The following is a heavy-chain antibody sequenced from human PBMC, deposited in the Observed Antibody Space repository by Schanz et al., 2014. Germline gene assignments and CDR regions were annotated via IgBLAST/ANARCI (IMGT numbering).Heavy chain of an antibody. CDR2: IYHSGST. CDR3: ARIRGPYYFAMDV. Sequence: VQLVESGGGLVQPGGSLRLSCAASGFTFSVYWMHWVRQPPGKGLEWIGEIYHSGSTNCKPSLKSRVTISADKSKNQFSLKLRSVTAADTAVYYCARIRGPYYFAMDVWGQGTTVTVSS. D-gene: IGHD3-10*01. V-gene: IGHV4-4*02. J-gene: IGHJ6*02. CDR1: GFTFSVYW.